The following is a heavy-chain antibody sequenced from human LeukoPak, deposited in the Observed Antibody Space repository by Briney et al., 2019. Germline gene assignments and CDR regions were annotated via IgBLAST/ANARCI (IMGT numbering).Heavy chain of an antibody. D-gene: IGHD3-9*01. V-gene: IGHV3-48*03. CDR3: AVANLKRYFDWLLDY. Sequence: PGGSLRLSCAASGFTFSSYEMNWVRQAPGKGLEWVSYISSSGSTIYYADSVKGRFTISRDNAKNSLYLQMNSLRAEDTAVYYCAVANLKRYFDWLLDYWGQGTLVTVSS. CDR1: GFTFSSYE. CDR2: ISSSGSTI. J-gene: IGHJ4*02.